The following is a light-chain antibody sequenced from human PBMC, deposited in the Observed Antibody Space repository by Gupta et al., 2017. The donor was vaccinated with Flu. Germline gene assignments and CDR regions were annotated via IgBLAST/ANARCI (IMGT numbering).Light chain of an antibody. CDR3: QQYYSTPGT. CDR2: WAS. V-gene: IGKV4-1*01. CDR1: QSVLYSSNNKNY. Sequence: DIVMTQSPDSLVVSLGERATINCKSSQSVLYSSNNKNYLAWYQQKPGQPPKLLIYWASTRESGVPDRFSGSGSGTDFTLTISSLQAEDVAVYYCQQYYSTPGTFGQGTKVEIK. J-gene: IGKJ1*01.